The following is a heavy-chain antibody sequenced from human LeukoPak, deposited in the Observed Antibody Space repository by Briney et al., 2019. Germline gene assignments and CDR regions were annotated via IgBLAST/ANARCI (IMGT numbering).Heavy chain of an antibody. D-gene: IGHD3-3*01. CDR1: GFTFNDYT. CDR2: ITGDCNYI. Sequence: GGSLRLSCAASGFTFNDYTMTWVRQAPGKGLEWVSSITGDCNYISYADSVKGRFTTSRDNAQNSLFLELNSLRGEDTAVYYCARERNFYYFDYWGQGALVTVSS. J-gene: IGHJ4*02. CDR3: ARERNFYYFDY. V-gene: IGHV3-21*01.